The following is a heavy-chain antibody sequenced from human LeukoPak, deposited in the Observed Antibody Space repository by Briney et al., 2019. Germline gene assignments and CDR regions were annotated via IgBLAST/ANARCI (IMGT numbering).Heavy chain of an antibody. CDR2: ISSTGTYI. D-gene: IGHD2-15*01. CDR1: GFTFSSYW. V-gene: IGHV3-21*06. Sequence: GGSLRLSCAASGFTFSSYWMSWVRQAPGKGLEWVSSISSTGTYIYYADSLKGRFTISRDNAKNSLYLQMNSLRAEDTAVYYCARRDSSYGFDYWGQGTIVTVSS. J-gene: IGHJ4*02. CDR3: ARRDSSYGFDY.